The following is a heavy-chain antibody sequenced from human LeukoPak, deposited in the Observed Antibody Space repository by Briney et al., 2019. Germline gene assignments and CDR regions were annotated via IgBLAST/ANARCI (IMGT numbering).Heavy chain of an antibody. J-gene: IGHJ2*01. V-gene: IGHV3-21*01. CDR3: AREDGAAVAGSWYFDL. D-gene: IGHD6-19*01. CDR2: ISSSGSYI. CDR1: GFTFNSYS. Sequence: PGGSLRLSCAASGFTFNSYSMNWVRQAPGKGLEWVSSISSSGSYIYYADSVKGRFTISRDNAKNSLYLQMNSLRAEDTAVYYCAREDGAAVAGSWYFDLWGRGTLVTVSS.